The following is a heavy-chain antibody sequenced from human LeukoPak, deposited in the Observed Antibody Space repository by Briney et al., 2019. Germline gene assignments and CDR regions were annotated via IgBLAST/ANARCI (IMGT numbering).Heavy chain of an antibody. D-gene: IGHD2-2*01. J-gene: IGHJ6*02. CDR3: ARASPAGYGMDV. CDR2: INPNSGGT. Sequence: GASVKVSCKASGYTFTGYYMHWVQQAPGQGLEWMGWINPNSGGTNYAQKFQGWVTMTRDTSISTAYMELSRLRSDDTAVYYCARASPAGYGMDVWGQGTTVTVSS. CDR1: GYTFTGYY. V-gene: IGHV1-2*04.